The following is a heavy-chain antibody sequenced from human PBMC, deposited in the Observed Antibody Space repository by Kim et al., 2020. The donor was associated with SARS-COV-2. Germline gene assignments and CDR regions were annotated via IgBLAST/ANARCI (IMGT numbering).Heavy chain of an antibody. CDR3: ARDIVVVVAVSFHYGMDV. CDR1: GFTFSSYS. V-gene: IGHV3-21*01. D-gene: IGHD2-15*01. J-gene: IGHJ6*02. CDR2: ISSSSSYI. Sequence: GGSLRLSCAASGFTFSSYSMNWVRQAPGKGLEWVSSISSSSSYIYYADSVKGRFTISRDNAKNSLYLQMNSLRAEDTAVYYCARDIVVVVAVSFHYGMDVWGQGTTVTVSS.